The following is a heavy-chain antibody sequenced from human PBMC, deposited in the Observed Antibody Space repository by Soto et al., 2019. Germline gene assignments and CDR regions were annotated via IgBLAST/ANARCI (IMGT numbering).Heavy chain of an antibody. CDR3: ARATSHDY. Sequence: GGSLRLSCAASGFIFNTYTMNWVRQAPGKGLEWVSSISSSSSYIYYADSVKGRFTISRDNAKNSLYLQMNSLRAEDTAVYYCARATSHDYWGQGTLVTVSS. D-gene: IGHD5-12*01. V-gene: IGHV3-21*01. CDR2: ISSSSSYI. J-gene: IGHJ4*02. CDR1: GFIFNTYT.